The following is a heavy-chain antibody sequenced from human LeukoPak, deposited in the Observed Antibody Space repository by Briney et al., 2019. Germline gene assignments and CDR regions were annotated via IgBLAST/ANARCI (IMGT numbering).Heavy chain of an antibody. J-gene: IGHJ4*02. Sequence: GGSLRLSCTVSGFTVSSNSMSWVRQAPGKGLEWVSAISSNGGSTYYADSVKGRFTISRDNSKNTLYLQMNSLRAEDTAVFYCAKEFRPGIAVVDYWGQGTLVTVSS. CDR1: GFTVSSNS. D-gene: IGHD6-19*01. V-gene: IGHV3-23*01. CDR2: ISSNGGST. CDR3: AKEFRPGIAVVDY.